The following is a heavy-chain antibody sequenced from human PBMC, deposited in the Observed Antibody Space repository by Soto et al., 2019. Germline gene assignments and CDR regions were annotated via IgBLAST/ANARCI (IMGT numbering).Heavy chain of an antibody. V-gene: IGHV3-23*01. CDR1: GFTFSSYA. J-gene: IGHJ4*02. D-gene: IGHD3-22*01. CDR2: ITGSGGYT. Sequence: GGSLRLSCAASGFTFSSYAMSWVRQAPGKGLEWVSAITGSGGYTYYADSVRGRFTISRDKSKNTVYLQMNSLRAEDTATYYCAKDRHYYDSSGYYYEDWGQGTLVTVSS. CDR3: AKDRHYYDSSGYYYED.